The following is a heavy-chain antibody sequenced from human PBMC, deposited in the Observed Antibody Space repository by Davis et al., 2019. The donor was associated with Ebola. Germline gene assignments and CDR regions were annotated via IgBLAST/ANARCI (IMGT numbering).Heavy chain of an antibody. J-gene: IGHJ4*02. V-gene: IGHV3-30*02. CDR1: GFTFSSYG. CDR2: IRYDGSNK. Sequence: GGSLRPSCAASGFTFSSYGMHWVRQVPGKGLEWVAFIRYDGSNKYYADSVKGRFTISRDNSKNTLYLQMNSLRAEDTAVYYCAKDLEHYGSGSYDYWGQGTLVTVSS. D-gene: IGHD3-10*01. CDR3: AKDLEHYGSGSYDY.